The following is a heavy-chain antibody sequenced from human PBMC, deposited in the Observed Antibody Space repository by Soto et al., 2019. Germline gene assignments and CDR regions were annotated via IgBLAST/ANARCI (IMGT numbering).Heavy chain of an antibody. CDR3: ARAGYSSSPP. D-gene: IGHD6-6*01. V-gene: IGHV1-2*02. CDR2: INPNSGGT. Sequence: QVQLVQSGAEVKKPVASVKVSCKASGYSFTGYYMHWVRQAPGQGLEWMGWINPNSGGTNYAQKFQGRVTMTRDPSISTAYMELGSLRSDDTAVYYCARAGYSSSPPWGQGTLVTVSS. J-gene: IGHJ5*02. CDR1: GYSFTGYY.